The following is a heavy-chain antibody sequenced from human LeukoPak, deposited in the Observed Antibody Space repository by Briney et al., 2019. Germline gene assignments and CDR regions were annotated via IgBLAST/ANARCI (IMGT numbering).Heavy chain of an antibody. CDR1: GFSFSSSA. J-gene: IGHJ4*02. Sequence: PGGSLRLSCGASGFSFSSSAMSWVRQAPGKGLEWVSTISVSGGSTYYADSVKGRFTISRDNSKSTLCMQMNSLRAEDTAVYYCAKDLPDYGDYVEGYWGQGTLVTVSS. V-gene: IGHV3-23*01. D-gene: IGHD4-17*01. CDR2: ISVSGGST. CDR3: AKDLPDYGDYVEGY.